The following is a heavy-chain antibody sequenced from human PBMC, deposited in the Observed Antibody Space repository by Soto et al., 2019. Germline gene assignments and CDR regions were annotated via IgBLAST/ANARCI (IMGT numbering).Heavy chain of an antibody. CDR2: ISYDGSNK. CDR1: GFTFSSYA. CDR3: ARDHYDFWSGYYRPGGYYGMDV. V-gene: IGHV3-30-3*01. Sequence: LRLSCAASGFTFSSYAMHWVRQAPGKGLEWVAVISYDGSNKYYADSVKGRFTISRDNSKNTLYLQMNSLRAEDTAVYYCARDHYDFWSGYYRPGGYYGMDVWGQGTTVTVSS. J-gene: IGHJ6*02. D-gene: IGHD3-3*01.